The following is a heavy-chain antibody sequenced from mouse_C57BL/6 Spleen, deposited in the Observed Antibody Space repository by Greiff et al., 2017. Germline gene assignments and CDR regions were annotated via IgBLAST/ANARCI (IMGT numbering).Heavy chain of an antibody. J-gene: IGHJ2*01. V-gene: IGHV7-3*01. CDR2: IRNKANGYTT. CDR3: ARYRYYGSRGFDY. Sequence: DVMLVESGGGLVQPGGSLSLSCAASGFTFTDYYMSWVRQPPGKALEWLGFIRNKANGYTTEYSASVKGRCTISRDNYQSILYLQMNALRAEDSATYYCARYRYYGSRGFDYWGQGTTLTVSS. CDR1: GFTFTDYY. D-gene: IGHD1-1*01.